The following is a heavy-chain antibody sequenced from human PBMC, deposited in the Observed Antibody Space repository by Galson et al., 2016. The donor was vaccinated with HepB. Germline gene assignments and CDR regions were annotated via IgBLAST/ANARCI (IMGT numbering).Heavy chain of an antibody. CDR2: IWYDGSNK. J-gene: IGHJ4*02. D-gene: IGHD5-12*01. CDR3: ATSSSTATTTFRLDY. Sequence: CAASGFTISNLWMNWVRQAPGKGLEWVTVIWYDGSNKYYEDSVKGRFTISRDNSKNTLYLQMNSLRAEDTAVYYCATSSSTATTTFRLDYWGQGTLVTVSS. V-gene: IGHV3-33*01. CDR1: GFTISNLW.